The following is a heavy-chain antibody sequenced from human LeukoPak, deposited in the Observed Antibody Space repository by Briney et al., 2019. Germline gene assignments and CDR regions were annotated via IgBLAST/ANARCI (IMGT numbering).Heavy chain of an antibody. CDR2: IYYRVTS. CDR3: ARAVGGDGSGSL. J-gene: IGHJ4*02. Sequence: SETLSLTCTVSGDSISTYYWSWIRQPPGKGLEWIGYIYYRVTSDYNSSLKSRVTMSVDMSTRQISLKLSSVTAADTAVYYCARAVGGDGSGSLWGPGALVTVSS. V-gene: IGHV4-59*01. CDR1: GDSISTYY. D-gene: IGHD3-10*01.